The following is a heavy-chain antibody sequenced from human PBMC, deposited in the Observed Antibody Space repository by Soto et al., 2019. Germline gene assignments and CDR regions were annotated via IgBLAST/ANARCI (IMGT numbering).Heavy chain of an antibody. V-gene: IGHV1-69*08. CDR1: GGTFSNYT. CDR2: IIPILDIA. Sequence: QVQLVQSGAEVKKPGSSVKVSCKASGGTFSNYTIIWVRQAPGQGLEWMGRIIPILDIANYAKKFQGRVTITADKSTSTAYMELSSLRSEDTAVYYCARDVGLGPVTVSTHVDYWGQGTLVIVSS. J-gene: IGHJ4*02. D-gene: IGHD4-17*01. CDR3: ARDVGLGPVTVSTHVDY.